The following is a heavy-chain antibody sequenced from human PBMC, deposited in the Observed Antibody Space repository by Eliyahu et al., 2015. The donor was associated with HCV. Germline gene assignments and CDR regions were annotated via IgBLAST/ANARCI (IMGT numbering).Heavy chain of an antibody. J-gene: IGHJ5*02. Sequence: QVQLQESGPGLVKPSETLSLTCTVSGYSISXGYYXXXIRQPPGKGLEWIGSIYHSGSTYYNPSLKSRVTISVDTSKNQFSLKLSSVTAADTAVYYCARDGNYYGSGSYYKASDWFDPWGQGTLVTVSS. CDR1: GYSISXGYY. D-gene: IGHD3-10*01. V-gene: IGHV4-38-2*02. CDR2: IYHSGST. CDR3: ARDGNYYGSGSYYKASDWFDP.